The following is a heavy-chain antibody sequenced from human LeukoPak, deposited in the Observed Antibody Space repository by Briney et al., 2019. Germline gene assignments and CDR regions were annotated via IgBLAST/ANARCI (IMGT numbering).Heavy chain of an antibody. D-gene: IGHD3-10*01. CDR3: AKDSGRGRYGSGSYDY. J-gene: IGHJ4*02. V-gene: IGHV1-46*01. CDR2: INPSGGST. CDR1: GYTFTSYY. Sequence: GASVKVSCKASGYTFTSYYMHWVRQAPGQGLEWMGIINPSGGSTSYAQKLQGRVTMTTDTSTSTAYMELGSLRAEDTALYYCAKDSGRGRYGSGSYDYWGQGTLVTVSS.